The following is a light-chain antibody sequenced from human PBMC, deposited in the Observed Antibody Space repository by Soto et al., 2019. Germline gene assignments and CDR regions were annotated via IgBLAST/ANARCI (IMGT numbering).Light chain of an antibody. CDR2: DAS. CDR3: QQRSNWPPV. Sequence: EIVLTQSPGTLSVSPGEGATLSCRASQSVSSSNLAWYQQRPGQAPRLLIYDASNRATGIPARFSGSGSGTDFTLTISSLEPEDFAVYYCQQRSNWPPVFGGGTKVDIK. CDR1: QSVSSSN. J-gene: IGKJ4*01. V-gene: IGKV3D-20*02.